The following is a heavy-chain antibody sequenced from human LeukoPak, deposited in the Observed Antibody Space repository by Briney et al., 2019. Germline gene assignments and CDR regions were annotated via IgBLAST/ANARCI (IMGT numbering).Heavy chain of an antibody. CDR2: IYYSGST. Sequence: SETLSLTCTVSGGSISSYYWSWTRQPPGKGLEWIGYIYYSGSTNYNPSLKSRVTISVDTSKNQFSLKLSSVTAADTAVYYCARDLGLYSSSAAGMDVWGQGTTVTVSS. J-gene: IGHJ6*02. V-gene: IGHV4-59*01. CDR1: GGSISSYY. D-gene: IGHD6-13*01. CDR3: ARDLGLYSSSAAGMDV.